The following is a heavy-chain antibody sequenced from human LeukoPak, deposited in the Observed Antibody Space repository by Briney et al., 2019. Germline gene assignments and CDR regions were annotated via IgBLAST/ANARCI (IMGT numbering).Heavy chain of an antibody. CDR1: GGSISSYY. CDR2: IYTSGST. CDR3: ARATYYYGSGSYFDY. J-gene: IGHJ4*02. V-gene: IGHV4-4*07. Sequence: SETLSLTCTVSGGSISSYYWSWIRQPAGKGLEWIGRIYTSGSTNYNPSLKSRVTMSVDTSKNQFSLKLCSVTAADTAVYYCARATYYYGSGSYFDYWGQGTLVTVSS. D-gene: IGHD3-10*01.